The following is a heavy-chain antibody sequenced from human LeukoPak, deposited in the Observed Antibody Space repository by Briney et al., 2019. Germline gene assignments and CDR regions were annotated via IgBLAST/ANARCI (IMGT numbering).Heavy chain of an antibody. CDR3: ARGGRGSAAVVAPRSFDI. CDR2: IYTGGNT. Sequence: PGGSLRLSCVASGFTVSSNYMSWVRQAPGKGLEWVSVIYTGGNTHYADSVKGRFTISRDNSKNTLYLQMNSLRAEDTAVYYCARGGRGSAAVVAPRSFDIWGQGTMVTVSS. D-gene: IGHD3-22*01. CDR1: GFTVSSNY. J-gene: IGHJ3*02. V-gene: IGHV3-53*01.